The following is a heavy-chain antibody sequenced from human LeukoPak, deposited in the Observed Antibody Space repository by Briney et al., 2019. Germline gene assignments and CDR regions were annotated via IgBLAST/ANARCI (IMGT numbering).Heavy chain of an antibody. V-gene: IGHV1-2*02. J-gene: IGHJ6*02. CDR3: ARGDYYGSGSYYHSSHYYYYYYGMDV. CDR1: GYTFTGYY. D-gene: IGHD3-10*01. Sequence: ASVKVSCKASGYTFTGYYMHWVRLAPGQGLEWMGWINPNSGGTNYAQKFQGRVTMTRDTSISTAYMELSRLRSDDTAVYYCARGDYYGSGSYYHSSHYYYYYYGMDVWGQGTTVTVSS. CDR2: INPNSGGT.